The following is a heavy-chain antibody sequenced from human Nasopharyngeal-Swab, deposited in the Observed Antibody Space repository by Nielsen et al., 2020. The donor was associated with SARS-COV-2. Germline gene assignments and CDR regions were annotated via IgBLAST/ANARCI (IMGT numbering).Heavy chain of an antibody. CDR1: GYTFTSYS. CDR2: INAGNGNT. CDR3: AREGHWYFDL. J-gene: IGHJ2*01. Sequence: ASSKVFCKAAGYTFTSYSMHWVRQAPGQRLEWMGWINAGNGNTKYSQKSQGRVTITRDTSASTAYMELSSLRSEETAVYYCAREGHWYFDLWGRGTLVTVSS. V-gene: IGHV1-3*01.